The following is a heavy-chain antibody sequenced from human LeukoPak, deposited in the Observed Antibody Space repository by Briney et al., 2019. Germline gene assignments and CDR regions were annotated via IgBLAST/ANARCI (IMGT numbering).Heavy chain of an antibody. CDR1: GYTFTAYY. CDR3: ASEAYCSGGSCSLHRVAS. D-gene: IGHD2-15*01. CDR2: IDTNSGGT. Sequence: GASVKVSCKASGYTFTAYYMHWVRQAPGQGLEWMEWIDTNSGGTNYAQKFQGRVTITRDTFIGTAYMELSSLISDDTAVYYCASEAYCSGGSCSLHRVASWGQGTLVTVSS. J-gene: IGHJ4*02. V-gene: IGHV1-2*02.